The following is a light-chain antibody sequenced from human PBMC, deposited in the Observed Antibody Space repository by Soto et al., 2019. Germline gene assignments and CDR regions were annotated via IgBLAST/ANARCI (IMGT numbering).Light chain of an antibody. CDR1: QTISSW. CDR3: QQYSRLWS. J-gene: IGKJ1*01. V-gene: IGKV1-5*03. CDR2: GAS. Sequence: DIQITQSPSTRSGSAGKRGNITCRASQTISSWLAWYQQKPGKAPKLLIYGASSLESGVPPRFSGDGSGTEFTLTISSLQRDDFGTYYCQQYSRLWSCGQGTKGDIK.